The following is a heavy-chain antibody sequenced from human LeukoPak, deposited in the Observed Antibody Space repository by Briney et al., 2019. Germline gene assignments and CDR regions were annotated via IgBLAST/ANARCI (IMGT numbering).Heavy chain of an antibody. Sequence: EASVKVSCKTSGYNFASYTMHWLRQAPGQSPEWMGSINGDNGNTKYSEKFQGRVTFTRDTSASSAYMELGRLRSEDTAVYYCARSSSGTYHYWGQGTLVTVSS. CDR3: ARSSSGTYHY. CDR2: INGDNGNT. D-gene: IGHD3-10*01. V-gene: IGHV1-3*01. CDR1: GYNFASYT. J-gene: IGHJ4*02.